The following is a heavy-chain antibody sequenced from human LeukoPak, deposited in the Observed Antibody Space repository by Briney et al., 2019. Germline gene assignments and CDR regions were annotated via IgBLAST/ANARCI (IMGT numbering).Heavy chain of an antibody. CDR3: ARAPDPNFYDRSGFDY. CDR1: GGSVSSGSYF. Sequence: SETLSLTCTVSGGSVSSGSYFWGWVRQPPGKGLEWIGSIYYSGSAIGNTYYNPSLKSRVTISVDTSKNQFSLNLSSVTAADTAVYYCARAPDPNFYDRSGFDYWGQGTLITVSS. D-gene: IGHD3-22*01. V-gene: IGHV4-39*07. CDR2: IYYSGSAIGNT. J-gene: IGHJ4*02.